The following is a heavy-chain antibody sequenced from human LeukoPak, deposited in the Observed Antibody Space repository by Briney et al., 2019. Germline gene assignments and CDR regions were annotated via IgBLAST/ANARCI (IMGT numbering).Heavy chain of an antibody. CDR1: GGSVSSGSYY. J-gene: IGHJ3*02. CDR2: IYYSGST. CDR3: ARDNPRGDTHSLADDAFDI. Sequence: PSETLSLTCTVSGGSVSSGSYYWSWIRQPPGKGLEWIGYIYYSGSTNYNPSLKSRVTISVDTSKNQFSLKLSSVTAADTAVYYCARDNPRGDTHSLADDAFDIWGQGTMVTVSS. D-gene: IGHD1-26*01. V-gene: IGHV4-61*01.